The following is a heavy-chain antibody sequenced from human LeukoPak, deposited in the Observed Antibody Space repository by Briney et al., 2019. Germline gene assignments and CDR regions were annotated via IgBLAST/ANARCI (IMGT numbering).Heavy chain of an antibody. J-gene: IGHJ1*01. CDR2: ITGSGGST. V-gene: IGHV3-23*01. CDR1: AFTFSSYA. Sequence: GGSLRLSCAASAFTFSSYAMNWVRQAPGKGLEWVSTITGSGGSTYYADSVKGRFTISRDNSKNTLYLQINSLRAEDTAVYYCARDASDTAMVGYFQHWGQGTLVTVSS. D-gene: IGHD5-18*01. CDR3: ARDASDTAMVGYFQH.